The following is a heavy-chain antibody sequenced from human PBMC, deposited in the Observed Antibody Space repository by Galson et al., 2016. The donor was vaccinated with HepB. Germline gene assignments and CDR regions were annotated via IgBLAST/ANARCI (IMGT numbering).Heavy chain of an antibody. D-gene: IGHD3-3*01. Sequence: SAKDSCKPSGYTFTTYGTQWVRQAPGQRLEWIGWYNAGNGDPRYSQNFQGRVTFTRDTSASTAYMESSSLRSEDTAVYFCARSGNEWSVDYWGQGTLVSVSS. CDR1: GYTFTTYG. V-gene: IGHV1-3*01. J-gene: IGHJ4*02. CDR2: YNAGNGDP. CDR3: ARSGNEWSVDY.